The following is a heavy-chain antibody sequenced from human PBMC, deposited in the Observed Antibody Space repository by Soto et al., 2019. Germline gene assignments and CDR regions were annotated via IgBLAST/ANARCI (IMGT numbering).Heavy chain of an antibody. CDR3: ARQIFAADY. CDR2: INPMFNST. Sequence: QVQLVQSGAEVKKPGSSVKVSCEAPGGTFDHAAITWVRQAPGQGLEWVGGINPMFNSTHYAQKFQGRVTITAAAVTSTAFMELRGLTSDATAVYYCARQIFAADYWGQGTLLVVSS. D-gene: IGHD3-9*01. CDR1: GGTFDHAA. V-gene: IGHV1-69*01. J-gene: IGHJ4*02.